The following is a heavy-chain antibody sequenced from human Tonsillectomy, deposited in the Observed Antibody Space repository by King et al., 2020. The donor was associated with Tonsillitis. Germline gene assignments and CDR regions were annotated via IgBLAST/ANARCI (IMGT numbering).Heavy chain of an antibody. V-gene: IGHV4-39*07. J-gene: IGHJ5*02. Sequence: QLQESGPGLVKPSETLSLTCTVSGGSISSSSYYWGWIRQPPGKGLEWIGSIYYSGSTYYNPSLKSRVNISVDTSKNQFSLKLSSVTAADTAVYYCARHRLYGSGPIWFDPWGQGTLVTVSS. CDR1: GGSISSSSYY. CDR3: ARHRLYGSGPIWFDP. D-gene: IGHD3-10*01. CDR2: IYYSGST.